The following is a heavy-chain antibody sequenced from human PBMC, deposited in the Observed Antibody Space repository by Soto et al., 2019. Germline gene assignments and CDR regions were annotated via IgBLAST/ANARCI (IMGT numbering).Heavy chain of an antibody. V-gene: IGHV5-51*01. J-gene: IGHJ6*02. D-gene: IGHD6-6*01. CDR2: IYPGDSDT. Sequence: PGESLKISCKGSGYSFTSYWIGWVRQMPGKGLEWMGIIYPGDSDTRYSPSFQGQVTISADKSISTAYLQWSSLKASDTAMYYCARLGEGSSSVYYYYYGMDVWGQGTPVTVSS. CDR3: ARLGEGSSSVYYYYYGMDV. CDR1: GYSFTSYW.